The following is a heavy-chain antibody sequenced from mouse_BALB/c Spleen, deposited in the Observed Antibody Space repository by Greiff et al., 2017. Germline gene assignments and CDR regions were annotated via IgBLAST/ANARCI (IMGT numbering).Heavy chain of an antibody. D-gene: IGHD3-3*01. CDR1: GYTFTSYW. V-gene: IGHV1S81*02. Sequence: QVQLQQPGAELVKPGASVKLSCKASGYTFTSYWMHWVKQRPGQGLEWIGEINPSNGRTNYNEKFKSKATLTVDKSSSTAYMQLSSLTSEDSAVYYCARWKGRGYAMDYWGQGTSVTVSS. CDR2: INPSNGRT. J-gene: IGHJ4*01. CDR3: ARWKGRGYAMDY.